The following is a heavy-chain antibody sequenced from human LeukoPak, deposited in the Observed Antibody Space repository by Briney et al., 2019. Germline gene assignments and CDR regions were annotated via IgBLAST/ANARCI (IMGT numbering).Heavy chain of an antibody. CDR3: AKVNSSGWYYFDY. CDR2: IRYDGSNK. D-gene: IGHD6-19*01. Sequence: GGSLRLSCTASGFTFSSYGMHWVRQAPGKGLEWVAFIRYDGSNKYYADSVKGRFTISRDNSKNTLYLQMNSLRAEDTAVYYCAKVNSSGWYYFDYWGQGTLVTVSS. V-gene: IGHV3-30*02. J-gene: IGHJ4*02. CDR1: GFTFSSYG.